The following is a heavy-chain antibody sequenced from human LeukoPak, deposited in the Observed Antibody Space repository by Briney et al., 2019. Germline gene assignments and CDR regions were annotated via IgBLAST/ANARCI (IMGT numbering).Heavy chain of an antibody. D-gene: IGHD3-22*01. Sequence: PSETLSLTCAVYGGSFSGYYWSWIRQPPGKGLEWIGEINHSGSTNYNPSLKSRVTISVDTSKNQFSLKLSSVTAADTAVYYCARGATYYYDSSGYPPEYYFDYWGQGTLVTVSS. CDR2: INHSGST. CDR1: GGSFSGYY. J-gene: IGHJ4*02. V-gene: IGHV4-34*01. CDR3: ARGATYYYDSSGYPPEYYFDY.